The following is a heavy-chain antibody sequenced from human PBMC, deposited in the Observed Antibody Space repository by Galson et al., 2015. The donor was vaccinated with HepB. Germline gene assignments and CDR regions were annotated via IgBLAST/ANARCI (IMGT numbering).Heavy chain of an antibody. CDR1: GFTFNNHA. Sequence: SLRLSCAASGFTFNNHAMSWVRQAPGKGLEWVSGTSGNGDATYYADSVKGRFTISRDNSKNTLYLQMNSLRADDTAVYYCTKDPYSNYFNWFDPWGQVTLVTVSS. J-gene: IGHJ5*02. D-gene: IGHD4-11*01. V-gene: IGHV3-23*01. CDR2: TSGNGDAT. CDR3: TKDPYSNYFNWFDP.